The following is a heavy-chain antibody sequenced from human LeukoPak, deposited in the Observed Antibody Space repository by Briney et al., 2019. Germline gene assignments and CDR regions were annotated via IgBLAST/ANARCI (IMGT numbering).Heavy chain of an antibody. D-gene: IGHD4-17*01. CDR1: GGSISSYY. V-gene: IGHV4-59*01. CDR3: ARGGDYPTYYFDY. Sequence: KPSETLSLICTVSGGSISSYYWSWIRQPPGKGLEWIGYIYYSGRTNYNPSLKSRVPTSVDTSKNQFSLKLSSVTAADTAVYYCARGGDYPTYYFDYWGQGILVTVSS. J-gene: IGHJ4*02. CDR2: IYYSGRT.